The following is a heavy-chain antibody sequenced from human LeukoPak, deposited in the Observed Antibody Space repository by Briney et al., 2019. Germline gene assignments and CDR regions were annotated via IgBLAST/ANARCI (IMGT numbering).Heavy chain of an antibody. D-gene: IGHD4-17*01. CDR3: ARDIYTVTNIEVFDY. CDR1: GGTFSSYA. J-gene: IGHJ4*02. Sequence: SVKVSCKASGGTFSSYAISWVRQAPGQGLEWMGRIIPIFGTANYAQKFQGRVTTTTDESTSTAYMELSSLRSEDTAVYYCARDIYTVTNIEVFDYWGQGTLVTVSS. CDR2: IIPIFGTA. V-gene: IGHV1-69*05.